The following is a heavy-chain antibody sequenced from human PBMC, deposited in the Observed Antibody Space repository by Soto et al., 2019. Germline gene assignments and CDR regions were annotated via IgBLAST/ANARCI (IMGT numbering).Heavy chain of an antibody. J-gene: IGHJ6*02. CDR2: IIPIFGTA. CDR3: ARSAYYGSGLGRYYYYYGMDV. CDR1: GGTFSSYA. V-gene: IGHV1-69*06. D-gene: IGHD3-10*01. Sequence: QVQLVQSGAEVKKPGSSVKVSCKASGGTFSSYAISWVRQAPGQGLEWMGGIIPIFGTANYAQKFQGRVTITADKSTSTAYMELSSLRSEDTAVYYCARSAYYGSGLGRYYYYYGMDVWGPGTTVTVSS.